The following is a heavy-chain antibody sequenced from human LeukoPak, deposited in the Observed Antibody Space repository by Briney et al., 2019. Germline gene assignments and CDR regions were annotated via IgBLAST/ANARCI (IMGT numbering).Heavy chain of an antibody. J-gene: IGHJ5*02. CDR2: IKQDGSEK. CDR1: GFTFSSYW. D-gene: IGHD2-2*01. V-gene: IGHV3-7*03. Sequence: GGSLRLSCPASGFTFSSYWMSWVSQAPGKWLEWVANIKQDGSEKYYVDSVKGRFTISRDNAKNSLYLQMNSLRAEDTAVYYCARDPRDCSSTSCYGDNWFDPWGQGTLVTVSS. CDR3: ARDPRDCSSTSCYGDNWFDP.